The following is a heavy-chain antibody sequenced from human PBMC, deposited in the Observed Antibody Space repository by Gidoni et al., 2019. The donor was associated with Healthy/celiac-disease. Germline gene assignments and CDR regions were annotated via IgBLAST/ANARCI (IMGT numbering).Heavy chain of an antibody. CDR3: ARGLIVLMVYAISHGMDV. D-gene: IGHD2-8*01. CDR1: GFTFSSYE. V-gene: IGHV3-48*03. CDR2: ISSSGSTI. Sequence: EVQLVESGGGLVQPGGSLRLSCAASGFTFSSYEMNWVRQAPGKGLEWVSYISSSGSTIYYADSVKGRFTISRDNAKNSLYLQMNSLRAEDTAVYYCARGLIVLMVYAISHGMDVWGQGTTVTVSS. J-gene: IGHJ6*02.